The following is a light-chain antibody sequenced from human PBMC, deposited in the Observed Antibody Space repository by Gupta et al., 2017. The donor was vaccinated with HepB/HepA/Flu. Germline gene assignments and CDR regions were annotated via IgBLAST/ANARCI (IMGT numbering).Light chain of an antibody. CDR3: SSYAGFNSVI. CDR2: EVS. CDR1: SSDVGGYNY. J-gene: IGLJ2*01. V-gene: IGLV2-8*01. Sequence: QSALTQPPSASGSPGQSVTISCTGTSSDVGGYNYVSWYQKHPGKAPKLMIYEVSERPSGVPDRFSGSKSGNTASLTVSGLQPEDEADYYCSSYAGFNSVIFGGGTRLTVL.